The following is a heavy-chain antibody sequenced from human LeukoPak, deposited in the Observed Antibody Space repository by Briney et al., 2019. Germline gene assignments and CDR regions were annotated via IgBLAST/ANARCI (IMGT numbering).Heavy chain of an antibody. V-gene: IGHV1-69*13. CDR3: ARGPGRITMVRGHYYYHMDV. CDR1: GGTFSSYA. D-gene: IGHD3-10*01. CDR2: IIPIFGTA. Sequence: SVKVSCKASGGTFSSYAISWVRQAPGQGLEWMGGIIPIFGTANYAQKFQGRVTITADESTSTAYMELSSLRSEDTAVYYCARGPGRITMVRGHYYYHMDVWGKGTTVTVSS. J-gene: IGHJ6*03.